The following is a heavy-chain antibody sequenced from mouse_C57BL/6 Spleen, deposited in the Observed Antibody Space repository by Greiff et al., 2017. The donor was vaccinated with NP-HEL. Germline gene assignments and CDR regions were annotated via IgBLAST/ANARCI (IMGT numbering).Heavy chain of an antibody. V-gene: IGHV5-4*01. Sequence: EVHLVESGGGLVKPGGSLKLSCAASGFTFSSYAMSWVRQTPEKRLEWVATISDGGSYTYYPDNVKGRFTISRDNAKNNLYLQMSHLKSEDTAMYYCARSPYYYGSSSDWYFDVWGTGTTVTVSS. J-gene: IGHJ1*03. D-gene: IGHD1-1*01. CDR3: ARSPYYYGSSSDWYFDV. CDR2: ISDGGSYT. CDR1: GFTFSSYA.